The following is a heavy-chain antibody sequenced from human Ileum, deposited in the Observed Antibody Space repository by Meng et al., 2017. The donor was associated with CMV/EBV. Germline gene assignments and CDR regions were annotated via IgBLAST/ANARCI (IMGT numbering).Heavy chain of an antibody. CDR1: GGAVNSRVYD. D-gene: IGHD2-8*01. V-gene: IGHV4-39*07. CDR3: VRDNGTGSYGPFIY. CDR2: IYYTGNT. J-gene: IGHJ4*02. Sequence: QLHSREWGPGLVKPSETLSLTCMFSGGAVNSRVYDWVWIRQPPGKGLEWIGTIYYTGNTYYNPSLQSRLTISIETSKNQFSLKLTSVTAADTAVYYCVRDNGTGSYGPFIYWGQGNLVTAPQ.